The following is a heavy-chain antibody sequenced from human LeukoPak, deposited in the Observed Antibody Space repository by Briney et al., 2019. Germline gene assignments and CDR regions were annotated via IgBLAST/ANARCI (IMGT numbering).Heavy chain of an antibody. CDR3: ARDPFDYYGPYYFDY. D-gene: IGHD3-3*01. CDR1: GFTFSSYG. CDR2: ILYDGSYK. V-gene: IGHV3-33*05. Sequence: GSLRLSCAASGFTFSSYGMHWVRQAPGKGLEWVAAILYDGSYKYYADSVKGRFTVSRDNSKNTVFPQMDGLRAEDTAVYYCARDPFDYYGPYYFDYWGQGSLVTVSS. J-gene: IGHJ4*02.